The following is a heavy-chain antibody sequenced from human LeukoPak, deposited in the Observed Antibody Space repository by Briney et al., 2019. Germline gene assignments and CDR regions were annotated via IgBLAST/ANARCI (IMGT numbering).Heavy chain of an antibody. V-gene: IGHV3-30-3*01. J-gene: IGHJ4*02. CDR2: ISYDGSNK. CDR1: GFTFSSYA. D-gene: IGHD6-13*01. Sequence: GGSLRLSCAASGFTFSSYAMHWVRQAPGKGLEWVAVISYDGSNKYYADSVKGRFTISRDNFKNTLYLQMNSLRAEDTAVYYCVRAPGSSDDYWGQGTLVTVSS. CDR3: VRAPGSSDDY.